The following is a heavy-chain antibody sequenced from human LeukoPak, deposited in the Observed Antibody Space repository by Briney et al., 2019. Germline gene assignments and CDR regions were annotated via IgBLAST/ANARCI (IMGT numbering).Heavy chain of an antibody. CDR1: GYTFTDYY. V-gene: IGHV1-2*02. CDR3: ARPPKLFPRPFDY. J-gene: IGHJ4*02. Sequence: ASVKVSCKASGYTFTDYYMHWVRQAPGQGLEWMGWINPNSGGTNYAQKFQGRVTMTRDTSISTAYMELSRLRSDDTAVYYCARPPKLFPRPFDYWGQGTLVTVSS. D-gene: IGHD2-21*01. CDR2: INPNSGGT.